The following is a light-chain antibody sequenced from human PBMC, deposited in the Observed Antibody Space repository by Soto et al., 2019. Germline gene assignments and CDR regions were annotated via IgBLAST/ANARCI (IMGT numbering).Light chain of an antibody. V-gene: IGKV1-39*01. CDR2: AAS. Sequence: DIQMTQSPDSLSASVGDRVTITCRASQSISSYLNWYQQKPGKAPKLLIYAASSLQSGVPSRFSGSGSGTEFTLTISSLQPDDSATYYCQQYDTYSWTFGRGTKVDIK. J-gene: IGKJ1*01. CDR3: QQYDTYSWT. CDR1: QSISSY.